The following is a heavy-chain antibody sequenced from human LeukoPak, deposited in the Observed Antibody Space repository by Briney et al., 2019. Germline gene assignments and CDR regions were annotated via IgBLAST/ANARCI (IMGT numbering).Heavy chain of an antibody. CDR1: GFNCRSYA. V-gene: IGHV3-23*01. D-gene: IGHD2-21*02. J-gene: IGHJ3*01. Sequence: GGSLRLSGAASGFNCRSYAMTWVRQAPGKGLEWVSVVDGSGGGTYYADSVKGRFSISRDNSRNTLYMEMKNLRAEDTALYYCAKVLYVAATSDAFDFWGRGTLVTVSS. CDR2: VDGSGGGT. CDR3: AKVLYVAATSDAFDF.